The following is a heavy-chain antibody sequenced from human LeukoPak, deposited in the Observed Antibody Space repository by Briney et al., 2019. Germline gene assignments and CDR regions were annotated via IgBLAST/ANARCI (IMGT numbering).Heavy chain of an antibody. V-gene: IGHV1-8*01. CDR3: ARTDGDLDY. Sequence: ASVKVSCKASGYTFTRYDINWVRQATGQGLEWMGWMNPKSGYTGSAQKFQGRVTMTRTTSISTAYMVLSGLTSEDTAVYYCARTDGDLDYWGQGSLVTVSS. CDR1: GYTFTRYD. CDR2: MNPKSGYT. J-gene: IGHJ4*02. D-gene: IGHD4-17*01.